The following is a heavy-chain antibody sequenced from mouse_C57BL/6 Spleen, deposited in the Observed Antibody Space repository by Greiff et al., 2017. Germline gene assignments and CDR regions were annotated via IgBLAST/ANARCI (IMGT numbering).Heavy chain of an antibody. CDR2: IHPNSGST. J-gene: IGHJ2*01. CDR1: GYTFTSYW. V-gene: IGHV1-64*01. Sequence: QVQLQQPGAELVKPGASVKLSCKASGYTFTSYWMHWVKQRPGQGLEWIGMIHPNSGSTNYNETFKSKATLTVDKSSSTAYMQLSSLTSEDSAVYYCARERDYYGSSFFDYWGQGTTLTVAS. D-gene: IGHD1-1*01. CDR3: ARERDYYGSSFFDY.